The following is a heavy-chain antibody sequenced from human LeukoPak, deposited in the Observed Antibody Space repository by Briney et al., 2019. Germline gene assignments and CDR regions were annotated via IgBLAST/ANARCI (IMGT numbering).Heavy chain of an antibody. CDR3: AKPDPYNSGGGYYYYGMDV. Sequence: PGRSLRLSCAASGLTLSSYGIYWVRQAPGKGLEWVAVMSYDGNYEYYADSVKGRFIISRDNSKSTVYLQMNGLRVEDTAVYYCAKPDPYNSGGGYYYYGMDVWGQGTTVTVSS. CDR2: MSYDGNYE. J-gene: IGHJ6*02. CDR1: GLTLSSYG. V-gene: IGHV3-30*18. D-gene: IGHD6-19*01.